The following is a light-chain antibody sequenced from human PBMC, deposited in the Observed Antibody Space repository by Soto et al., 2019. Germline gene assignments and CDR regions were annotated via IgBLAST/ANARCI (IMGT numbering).Light chain of an antibody. V-gene: IGKV3-11*01. J-gene: IGKJ2*01. CDR1: QSVSSY. CDR2: DAS. CDR3: QQRNSWPPYT. Sequence: EIVLTQSPATLSLSPGERATLSCRASQSVSSYLAWYQQKPGQAPRLLIYDASNRATVVPARFSGSGSGTDFTLTISRLEPEDFAVYYCQQRNSWPPYTFVQGTKVEIK.